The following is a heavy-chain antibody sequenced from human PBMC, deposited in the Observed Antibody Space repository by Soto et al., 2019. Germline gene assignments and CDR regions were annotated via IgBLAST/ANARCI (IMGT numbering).Heavy chain of an antibody. D-gene: IGHD3-22*01. V-gene: IGHV3-21*01. Sequence: GGSLRLSCAASGFTFSSYSLNWVRQAPGKGLEWVSSISPSGSYINYEDSLKGRFTISRDNAKNSLYLQMNSLRAEDTAVYYCARGGSYRGGYYMYWGQGILVTVSS. CDR1: GFTFSSYS. J-gene: IGHJ4*02. CDR3: ARGGSYRGGYYMY. CDR2: ISPSGSYI.